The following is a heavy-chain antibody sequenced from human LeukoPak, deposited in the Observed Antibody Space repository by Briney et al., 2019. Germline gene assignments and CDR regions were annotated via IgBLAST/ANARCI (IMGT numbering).Heavy chain of an antibody. CDR1: GFTFGDYT. D-gene: IGHD3-3*01. J-gene: IGHJ4*02. V-gene: IGHV3-15*01. Sequence: GGSLRLSCTASGFTFGDYTMSWFRQAPGKGLEWVGRIKSKTDGGTTDYAAPVKGRFTISRDDSKNTLYLQMNSLKTEDTAVYYCTTDSENYDFWSYWGQGTLVTVSS. CDR2: IKSKTDGGTT. CDR3: TTDSENYDFWSY.